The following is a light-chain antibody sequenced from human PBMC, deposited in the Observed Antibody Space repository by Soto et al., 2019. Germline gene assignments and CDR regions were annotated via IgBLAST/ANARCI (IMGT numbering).Light chain of an antibody. V-gene: IGLV2-11*01. CDR3: CSYSGSYAWF. Sequence: QSSLTQPRSVSGSPGQSVTISCTGTSSDVGGYNYVSWYQQHPGKAPKLLIYDVSKRPSGVPDRFSGSKSGNTASLTISGLQAEDEADYYCCSYSGSYAWFVGKGTKVTVL. CDR2: DVS. CDR1: SSDVGGYNY. J-gene: IGLJ1*01.